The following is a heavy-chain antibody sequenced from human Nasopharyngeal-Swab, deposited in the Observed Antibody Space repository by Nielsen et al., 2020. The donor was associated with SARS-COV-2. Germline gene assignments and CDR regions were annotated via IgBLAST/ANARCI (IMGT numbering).Heavy chain of an antibody. Sequence: SETLSLTCTASGGSISSSSYYWGWIRQPPGKGLEWIGSIYYSGSTYYNPSLKSRVTISVDTSKNQFSLKLSSVTAADTAVYYCARDDGPDYYGSGSPDYWGQGTLVTISS. CDR3: ARDDGPDYYGSGSPDY. J-gene: IGHJ4*02. D-gene: IGHD3-10*01. CDR2: IYYSGST. CDR1: GGSISSSSYY. V-gene: IGHV4-39*07.